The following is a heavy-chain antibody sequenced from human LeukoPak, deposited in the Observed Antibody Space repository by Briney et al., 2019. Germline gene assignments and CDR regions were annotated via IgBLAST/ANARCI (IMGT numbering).Heavy chain of an antibody. CDR2: IIPIFGTA. V-gene: IGHV1-69*05. CDR1: GGTFSSYA. Sequence: SVKVSCKASGGTFSSYAISWGRQAPGQGLEWRGGIIPIFGTANYAQKFQGKVTITTDESTSTAYMELSSLRSEDTAVYYCARGSGCTNGVCYLGYFDYWGQGTLVTVSS. D-gene: IGHD2-8*01. CDR3: ARGSGCTNGVCYLGYFDY. J-gene: IGHJ4*02.